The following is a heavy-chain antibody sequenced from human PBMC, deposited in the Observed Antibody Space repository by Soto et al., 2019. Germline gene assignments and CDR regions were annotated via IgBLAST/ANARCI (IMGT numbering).Heavy chain of an antibody. D-gene: IGHD1-1*01. CDR2: IIPIFGTT. J-gene: IGHJ5*02. V-gene: IGHV1-69*01. CDR3: ARPRCGYGQNNVFDP. CDR1: GGTFRSFV. Sequence: VQLVQSGAEVKKPGSSVKVSCKVSGGTFRSFVIDWVRQAPGHRRAWLGGIIPIFGTTNYAQKFRGRVSRTADESTSTAYMALSSLTSDDTSVYFCARPRCGYGQNNVFDPWGQGTLVTVSS.